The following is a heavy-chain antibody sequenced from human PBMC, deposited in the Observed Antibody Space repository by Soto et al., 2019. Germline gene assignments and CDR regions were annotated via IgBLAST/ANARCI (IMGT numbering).Heavy chain of an antibody. D-gene: IGHD6-19*01. J-gene: IGHJ4*02. CDR1: GFTFSSSA. CDR3: AKARFRDSSMFLLDY. Sequence: LRLSCAASGFTFSSSAIHWVRQAPGKGLEWVAVISYDGSNKYYADSVKGRFTISRDNSKYTLYLQMNSLTVEDTAVYYCAKARFRDSSMFLLDYWGQGTLVTVSS. CDR2: ISYDGSNK. V-gene: IGHV3-30-3*01.